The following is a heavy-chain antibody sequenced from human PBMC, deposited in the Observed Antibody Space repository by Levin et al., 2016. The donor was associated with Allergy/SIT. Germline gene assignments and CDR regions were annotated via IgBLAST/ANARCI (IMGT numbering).Heavy chain of an antibody. CDR2: INHSGST. CDR1: GGSFSGYY. CDR3: ARDDHDPDGYNLEAPHY. Sequence: SETLSLTCAVYGGSFSGYYWSWIRQPPGKGLEWIGEINHSGSTNYNPSLKSRVTISVDTSKNQFSLKLSSVTAADTAVYYCARDDHDPDGYNLEAPHYWGQGTLVTVSS. J-gene: IGHJ4*02. V-gene: IGHV4-34*01. D-gene: IGHD5-24*01.